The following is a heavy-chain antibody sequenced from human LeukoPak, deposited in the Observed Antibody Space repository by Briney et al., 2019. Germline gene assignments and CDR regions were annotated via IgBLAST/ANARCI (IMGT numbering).Heavy chain of an antibody. D-gene: IGHD3-22*01. CDR2: IYYSGST. V-gene: IGHV4-39*01. Sequence: SETLSLTCTVSAGSISSSSYYWGWIRQPPGKGLEWIGSIYYSGSTYYNSSLKSRAAISVDTSKNQFSLKLTSVTATDTAVYYCAKQTYSNGYYYFFDYWGQGTLVTVSS. J-gene: IGHJ4*02. CDR1: AGSISSSSYY. CDR3: AKQTYSNGYYYFFDY.